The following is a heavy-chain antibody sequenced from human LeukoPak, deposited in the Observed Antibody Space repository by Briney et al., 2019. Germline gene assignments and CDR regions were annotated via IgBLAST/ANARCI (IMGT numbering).Heavy chain of an antibody. CDR2: ISYDGSNK. D-gene: IGHD4-17*01. J-gene: IGHJ4*02. CDR1: GFTFSNYA. CDR3: ARDGPPATVTGLKDSNFAY. Sequence: GGSLRLSCAASGFTFSNYAMHWVRQAPGKGLAWVAVISYDGSNKYYADSVKGRFTISRDTPKNTLYLQMNSLRAEDTALYYCARDGPPATVTGLKDSNFAYWGQGTLVTVSS. V-gene: IGHV3-30-3*01.